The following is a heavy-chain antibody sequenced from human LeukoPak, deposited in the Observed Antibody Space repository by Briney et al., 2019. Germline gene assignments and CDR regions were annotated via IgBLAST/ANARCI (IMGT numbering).Heavy chain of an antibody. D-gene: IGHD6-6*01. CDR2: AFYSGST. J-gene: IGHJ6*03. CDR1: GGSISSGYYY. CDR3: ARNSSTIATRSDPHYYYNYMDV. V-gene: IGHV4-39*01. Sequence: PSETLSLTCTVSGGSISSGYYYWGWIRQPPGKGLEWIGSAFYSGSTSYNPSFKSRITMSVDTSKNQFSLRLSSVTAADTAVYYCARNSSTIATRSDPHYYYNYMDVWGKGTTVTVSS.